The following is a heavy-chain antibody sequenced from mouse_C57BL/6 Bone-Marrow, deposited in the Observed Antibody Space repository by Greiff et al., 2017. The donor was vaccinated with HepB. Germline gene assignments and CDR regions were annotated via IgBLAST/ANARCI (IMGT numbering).Heavy chain of an antibody. Sequence: EVMLVESGGGLVKPGGSLKLSCAASGFTFSDYGMHWVRQAPEKGLEWVAYISSGSSTIYYADTVKGRFTISRDNAKNTLFLQMTSLRAEDTAMYYCARPPITTVVATEYVDVWGTGTTVTVSS. CDR2: ISSGSSTI. V-gene: IGHV5-17*01. D-gene: IGHD1-1*01. CDR1: GFTFSDYG. J-gene: IGHJ1*03. CDR3: ARPPITTVVATEYVDV.